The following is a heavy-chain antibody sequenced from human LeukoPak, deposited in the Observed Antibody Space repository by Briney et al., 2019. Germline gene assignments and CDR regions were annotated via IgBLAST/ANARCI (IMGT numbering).Heavy chain of an antibody. CDR1: GYRFTTYW. CDR2: IYPGDSET. J-gene: IGHJ4*02. V-gene: IGHV5-51*01. Sequence: NHGESLKISCKGSGYRFTTYWIGWVRQMPGKGLEWVGIIYPGDSETRYSPSFQGQVTVSADKSISTAYLQWSSLKASDTAMYYCATWGASGRYYDYWGQGTLVTVSS. D-gene: IGHD1-26*01. CDR3: ATWGASGRYYDY.